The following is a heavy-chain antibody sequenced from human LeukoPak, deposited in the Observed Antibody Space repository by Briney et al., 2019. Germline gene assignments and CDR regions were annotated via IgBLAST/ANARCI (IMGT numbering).Heavy chain of an antibody. CDR2: IYYSGST. D-gene: IGHD3-16*01. V-gene: IGHV4-30-4*08. J-gene: IGHJ3*02. CDR3: ASHLRLSYYAFDI. CDR1: GGSISSGDYY. Sequence: SETLSHTCTVSGGSISSGDYYWSWIRQPPGKGREWIGYIYYSGSTYYNPSLKSRVTISVDTSKNQFSLKLSSVTAADTAVYYYASHLRLSYYAFDIWGQGTMVTVSS.